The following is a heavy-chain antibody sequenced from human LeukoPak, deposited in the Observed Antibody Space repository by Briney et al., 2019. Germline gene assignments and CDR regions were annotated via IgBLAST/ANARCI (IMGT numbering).Heavy chain of an antibody. V-gene: IGHV4-4*07. Sequence: SETLSLTCTGSGVSISSYYWIWIRQPAGKGLEWIGRIYTSGSTNYNPSLKSLVTMSVDTSKNQFSLKLSSVTAADTAVYYCARDPRYCSSTSCYKGAYYFDYWGQGTLVTVSS. J-gene: IGHJ4*02. CDR1: GVSISSYY. D-gene: IGHD2-2*02. CDR2: IYTSGST. CDR3: ARDPRYCSSTSCYKGAYYFDY.